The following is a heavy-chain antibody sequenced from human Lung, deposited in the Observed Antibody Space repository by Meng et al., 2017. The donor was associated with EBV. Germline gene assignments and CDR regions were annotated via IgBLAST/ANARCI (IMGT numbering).Heavy chain of an antibody. V-gene: IGHV4-30-4*01. CDR3: ARGGWSQWSFDL. D-gene: IGHD3-3*01. Sequence: QLQLGNPRPGLALTSPSLCFTFTIAGVSVSCGDYYWSGTRQSPANSLEVIGNSYSRGSTCYNPSLKSRVTRSVDTFNNQFAQMLSSANASDTTMDNSARGGWSQWSFDLWGHGTLVTVSS. CDR1: GVSVSCGDYY. CDR2: SYSRGST. J-gene: IGHJ2*01.